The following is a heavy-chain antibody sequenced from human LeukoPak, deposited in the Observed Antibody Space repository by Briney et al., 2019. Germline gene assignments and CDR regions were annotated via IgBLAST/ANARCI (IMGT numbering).Heavy chain of an antibody. V-gene: IGHV1-2*02. J-gene: IGHJ4*02. CDR1: GYTFTGYY. D-gene: IGHD1-26*01. CDR3: ARLVRSTHDLKLYSGSYGYYFDY. Sequence: ASVKVSCKASGYTFTGYYMHWVRQAPGQGLEWMGWINPNSGGTNYAQKFQGRVTMTRDTSISTAYMELSRLRSDDTAVYYCARLVRSTHDLKLYSGSYGYYFDYWGQGTLVTVSS. CDR2: INPNSGGT.